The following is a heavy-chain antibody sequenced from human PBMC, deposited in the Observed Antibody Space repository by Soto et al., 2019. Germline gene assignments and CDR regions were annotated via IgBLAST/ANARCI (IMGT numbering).Heavy chain of an antibody. V-gene: IGHV3-33*01. CDR3: ARAGDIVMGTHELGAFDI. J-gene: IGHJ3*02. D-gene: IGHD5-18*01. Sequence: LRFSCAASGFIFSNYGMHWVRQAAGKGLEWVAVIWYDGTNKYYADSVKGRFTISRDNSKNALYLQMNSLRAEDMAVYYCARAGDIVMGTHELGAFDIWGQGTVVTVSS. CDR1: GFIFSNYG. CDR2: IWYDGTNK.